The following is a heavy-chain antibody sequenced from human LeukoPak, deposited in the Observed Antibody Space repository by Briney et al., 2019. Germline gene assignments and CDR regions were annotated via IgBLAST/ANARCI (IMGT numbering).Heavy chain of an antibody. CDR3: ARRVVYYFDY. CDR2: ISGSGGST. V-gene: IGHV3-23*01. J-gene: IGHJ4*02. Sequence: GGSLRLSCAASGFTFSSYAMSWVRQAPGKGLEWVSAISGSGGSTYYAGSVKGRFTISRDNSRNTLYLQMNSLRAEDTAVYYCARRVVYYFDYWGQGTLVTVSS. D-gene: IGHD2-15*01. CDR1: GFTFSSYA.